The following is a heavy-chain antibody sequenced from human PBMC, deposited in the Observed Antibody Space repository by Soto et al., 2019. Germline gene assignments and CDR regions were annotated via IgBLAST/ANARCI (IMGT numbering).Heavy chain of an antibody. D-gene: IGHD3-10*01. J-gene: IGHJ4*02. CDR2: IWYDGSNK. CDR3: ARDAVRSSGYFDY. V-gene: IGHV3-33*01. Sequence: QVQLVESGGGVVQPGRSLRLSCAASGFTFSSYGMHWVRQAPGKGLEWVAVIWYDGSNKYYADSVKGRFTISRDNSKNTLYLQINSLRAEDTAVYYCARDAVRSSGYFDYWGQGTLVTVSS. CDR1: GFTFSSYG.